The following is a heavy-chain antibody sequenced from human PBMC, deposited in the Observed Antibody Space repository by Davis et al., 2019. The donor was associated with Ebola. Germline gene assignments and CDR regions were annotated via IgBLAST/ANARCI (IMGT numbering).Heavy chain of an antibody. CDR1: GYMFTNYD. CDR2: ISGYNGNT. Sequence: ASVKVSCKASGYMFTNYDISWVRQAPGQGLEWMGWISGYNGNTDYAQTVQGRVSMTTDTSTSTAYMELRSLRSDDTAVYYCARDGTYYIGHCVSTSCFGVDYWGQGTLVTVSS. D-gene: IGHD2-2*01. J-gene: IGHJ4*02. V-gene: IGHV1-18*04. CDR3: ARDGTYYIGHCVSTSCFGVDY.